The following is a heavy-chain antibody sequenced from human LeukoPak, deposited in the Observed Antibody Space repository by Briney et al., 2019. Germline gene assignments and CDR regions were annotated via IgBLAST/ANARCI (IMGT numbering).Heavy chain of an antibody. CDR1: GFSLSTSGMC. CDR2: IDWDDDK. V-gene: IGHV2-70*11. J-gene: IGHJ4*02. D-gene: IGHD2-21*01. CDR3: ARTRGDAYGLLDY. Sequence: SGPTLVNPTQTLTLTCTFSGFSLSTSGMCVSWIRQPPGKALEGLARIDWDDDKYYSTSLKTRLIISEDTSKNQVVLTMTNMDPVDTATYYCARTRGDAYGLLDYWGQGTLVTVSS.